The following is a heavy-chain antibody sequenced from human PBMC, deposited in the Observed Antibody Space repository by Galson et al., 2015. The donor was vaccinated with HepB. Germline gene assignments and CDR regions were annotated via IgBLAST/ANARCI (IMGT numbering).Heavy chain of an antibody. CDR2: IIPIFGTA. V-gene: IGHV1-69*01. D-gene: IGHD1-26*01. CDR3: ARGLVGASPDAFDI. CDR1: GGTFSSYA. Sequence: CKASGGTFSSYAISWVRQAPGQGLEWMGGIIPIFGTANYAQKFQGRVTITADESTSTAYMELSSLRSEDTAVYYCARGLVGASPDAFDIWGQGTMVTVSS. J-gene: IGHJ3*02.